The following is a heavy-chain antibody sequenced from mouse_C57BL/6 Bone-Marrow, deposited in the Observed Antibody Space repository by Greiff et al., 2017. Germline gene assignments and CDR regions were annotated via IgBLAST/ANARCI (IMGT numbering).Heavy chain of an antibody. CDR2: IDPSDSYT. J-gene: IGHJ1*03. D-gene: IGHD2-10*02. CDR1: GYTFTSYW. V-gene: IGHV1-69*01. CDR3: ARGRSIFYWDLDV. Sequence: QVQLQQPGAELVMPGASVKLSCKASGYTFTSYWMHWVKQRPGQGLEWIGEIDPSDSYTNYNQKFKGKSTLTVDKSSSTAYMQLSSLTSEDSAVYYCARGRSIFYWDLDVWGTGTTVTVSS.